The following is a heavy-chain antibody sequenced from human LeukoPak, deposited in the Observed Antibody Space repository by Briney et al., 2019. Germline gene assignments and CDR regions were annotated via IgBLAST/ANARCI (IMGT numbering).Heavy chain of an antibody. D-gene: IGHD4-17*01. CDR2: SSRSHDT. CDR1: GFTFSDYY. Sequence: PGGSLRLSCAASGFTFSDYYMSWVRQAPGKGLEWVSLSSRSHDTHYADSVKGRFTVSRDTSKNTLYLQMNSLRVEDTAIYYCARVSTVTTSDWFDPWGQGTLVTVSS. J-gene: IGHJ5*02. CDR3: ARVSTVTTSDWFDP. V-gene: IGHV3-53*01.